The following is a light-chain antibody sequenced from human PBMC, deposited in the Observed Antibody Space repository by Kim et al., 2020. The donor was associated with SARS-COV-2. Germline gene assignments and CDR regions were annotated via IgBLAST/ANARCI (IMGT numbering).Light chain of an antibody. CDR2: QDN. Sequence: SYELTQPPSVSVSPGQTASITCSGDKLGDKHACWYQQKPVQSPVLIIYQDNKRPSGIPERFSGSNSGNTATLTISGIQSMDEADYYCQAWDTSTTYVFGAGTKVTVL. CDR1: KLGDKH. J-gene: IGLJ1*01. CDR3: QAWDTSTTYV. V-gene: IGLV3-1*01.